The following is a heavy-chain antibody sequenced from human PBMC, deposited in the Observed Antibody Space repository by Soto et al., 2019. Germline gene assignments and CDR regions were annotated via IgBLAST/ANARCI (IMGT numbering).Heavy chain of an antibody. CDR3: ARKLYDFWSGYYEGAWFDP. CDR2: ISAYNGNT. CDR1: GYTFTSYG. V-gene: IGHV1-18*01. D-gene: IGHD3-3*01. J-gene: IGHJ5*02. Sequence: QVQLVQSGAEVKKPGASVKVSCKASGYTFTSYGISWVRQAPGQGLEWMGWISAYNGNTNYAQKLQGRVTMTTDTSTSTAYIELRSLRSDDTAVYYCARKLYDFWSGYYEGAWFDPWGQGTLVTVSS.